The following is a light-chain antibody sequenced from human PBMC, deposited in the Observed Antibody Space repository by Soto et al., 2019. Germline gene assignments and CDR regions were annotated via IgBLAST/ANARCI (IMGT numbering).Light chain of an antibody. CDR3: QQYKSYWT. CDR1: QSISSW. V-gene: IGKV1-5*03. Sequence: DIQMTQSPSTLSASVGDRVTITCRASQSISSWLAWYQQKAGQAPNLLIYKASNLESGVPSRFSGSGSGTEFTLIFSSLQPDDFATYCCQQYKSYWTFGQGTKVEIK. J-gene: IGKJ1*01. CDR2: KAS.